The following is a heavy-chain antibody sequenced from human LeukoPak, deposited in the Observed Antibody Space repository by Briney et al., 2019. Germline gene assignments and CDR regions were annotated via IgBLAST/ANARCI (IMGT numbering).Heavy chain of an antibody. V-gene: IGHV1-8*01. CDR2: MNPNSGNT. CDR1: GYTFTSYD. CDR3: ARGPRYCSGGSCYSEPAEYFQH. Sequence: ASVKVSCKASGYTFTSYDINWVRQATGQGLDWMGWMNPNSGNTGYAQKFQGRVTMTRNTSISTAYMELSSVRSEDTAVYYCARGPRYCSGGSCYSEPAEYFQHWGQGTLVTVSS. D-gene: IGHD2-15*01. J-gene: IGHJ1*01.